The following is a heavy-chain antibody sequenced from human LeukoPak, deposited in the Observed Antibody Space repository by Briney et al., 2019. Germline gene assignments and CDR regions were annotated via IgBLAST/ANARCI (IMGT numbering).Heavy chain of an antibody. CDR1: GGSVSSYY. Sequence: PSETLSLTCTVSGGSVSSYYWSWIRQPPGKGLEWIGYIYTSGSTNYNPSLKSRVTISVDTSKNQFSLKLSSVTAADTAVYYCARRKGMAGKTDWFDPWGQGTLVTVSS. V-gene: IGHV4-4*09. J-gene: IGHJ5*02. CDR3: ARRKGMAGKTDWFDP. D-gene: IGHD6-19*01. CDR2: IYTSGST.